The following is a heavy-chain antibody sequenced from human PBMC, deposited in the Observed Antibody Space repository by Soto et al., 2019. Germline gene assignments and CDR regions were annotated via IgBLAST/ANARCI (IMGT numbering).Heavy chain of an antibody. CDR2: LNHSCGST. CDR3: ARLSLTSFGVVLREEYYYGMDV. J-gene: IGHJ6*02. D-gene: IGHD3-3*01. Sequence: GASVKVSCKASGYTCTSYYMPWVRPAPGQGLEWMVMLNHSCGSTSYAQKFQGRVTMTRHTPTSTVYMELSSLSAEDTAVYYCARLSLTSFGVVLREEYYYGMDVWGQGTTVTVSS. CDR1: GYTCTSYY. V-gene: IGHV1-46*01.